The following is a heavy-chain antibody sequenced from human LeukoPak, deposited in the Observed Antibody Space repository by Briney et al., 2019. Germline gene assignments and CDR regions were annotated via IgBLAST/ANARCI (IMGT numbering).Heavy chain of an antibody. Sequence: GGSLRPSCAASGFTFSSYAMHWVRQAPGKGLEWVAVISYDGSNKYHADSVKGRFTISRDNSKNTLYLQMNSLRAEDTAVYYCARDYYDCSGYYGGDYWGQGTLVTVSS. D-gene: IGHD3-22*01. CDR3: ARDYYDCSGYYGGDY. J-gene: IGHJ4*02. CDR2: ISYDGSNK. CDR1: GFTFSSYA. V-gene: IGHV3-30*04.